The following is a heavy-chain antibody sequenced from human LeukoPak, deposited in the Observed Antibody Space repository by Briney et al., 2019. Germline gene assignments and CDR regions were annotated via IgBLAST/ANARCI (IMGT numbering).Heavy chain of an antibody. D-gene: IGHD2-21*01. Sequence: GGSLRLSCAASGFTFSSYGMHWVRQAPGRGLEWLALISYDGSDQYYADSVKGRFTISRDSSKNTLFLQMNSLRVEDTAVYYCAKERRGWYSENWGQGTPVTVSS. CDR3: AKERRGWYSEN. V-gene: IGHV3-30*02. CDR2: ISYDGSDQ. CDR1: GFTFSSYG. J-gene: IGHJ4*02.